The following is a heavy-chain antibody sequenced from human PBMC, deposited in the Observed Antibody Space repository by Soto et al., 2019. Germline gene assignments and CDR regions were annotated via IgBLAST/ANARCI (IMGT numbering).Heavy chain of an antibody. J-gene: IGHJ6*02. V-gene: IGHV3-11*01. Sequence: QVQLVESGGCLVKPGESLRLSCAASGFTLSDYYMTWVRQTPGKGLEWISYISSTGGTVNYADSVKGRFTISRDNIKNSLFLQITSLRDEDTAVYYCARDGLDYYGLHVWGQGTTVTVSS. CDR1: GFTLSDYY. CDR3: ARDGLDYYGLHV. CDR2: ISSTGGTV.